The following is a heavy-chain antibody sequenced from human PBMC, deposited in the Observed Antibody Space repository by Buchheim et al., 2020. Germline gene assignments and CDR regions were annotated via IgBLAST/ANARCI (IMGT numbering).Heavy chain of an antibody. CDR1: GFTLTTFW. CDR3: AKGTAYGGREGYFDY. Sequence: EVQLVESGGGLVQPGGSLRLSCAASGFTLTTFWMTWVRQAPGKGLAWVATIKQGGTEKYYLDSAKGRFTISRDNAKNSLYLQMNSLRAKDTAVYYCAKGTAYGGREGYFDYWGQGTL. D-gene: IGHD4-23*01. V-gene: IGHV3-7*03. J-gene: IGHJ4*02. CDR2: IKQGGTEK.